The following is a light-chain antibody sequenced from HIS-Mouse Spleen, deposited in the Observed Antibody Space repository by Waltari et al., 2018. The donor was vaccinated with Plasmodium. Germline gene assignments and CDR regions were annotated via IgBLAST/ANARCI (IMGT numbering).Light chain of an antibody. CDR2: NDS. CDR1: ALPKQY. V-gene: IGLV3-25*03. CDR3: QSADSSGTVV. J-gene: IGLJ2*01. Sequence: SYELTQPPSVSVSPGQTARTTCSGDALPKQYAYWYQQKPGQAPVLVIYNDSERPSGIPERFSGSSSGTTVTLTISGVQAEDEADYYCQSADSSGTVVFGGGTKLTVL.